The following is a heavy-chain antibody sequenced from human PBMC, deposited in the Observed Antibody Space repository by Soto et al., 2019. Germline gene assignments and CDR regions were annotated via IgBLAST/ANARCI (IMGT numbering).Heavy chain of an antibody. CDR3: ARDQGFGAGDFHL. Sequence: QVQLQESGPGLVKPSETLSLTCTVSGGSVSSGGYYLSWIRQPPGKGLDWVGYFYYRGSTNYNPLPPGCGTISVDPPTNPVSLSLNSVTLADNALEYWARDQGFGAGDFHLLGRWTPVTFS. CDR2: FYYRGST. D-gene: IGHD3-16*01. J-gene: IGHJ2*01. CDR1: GGSVSSGGYY. V-gene: IGHV4-61*08.